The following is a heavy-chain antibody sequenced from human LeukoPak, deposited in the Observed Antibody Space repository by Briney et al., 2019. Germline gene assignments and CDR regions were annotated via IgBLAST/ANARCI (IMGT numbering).Heavy chain of an antibody. V-gene: IGHV4-61*02. D-gene: IGHD2-15*01. J-gene: IGHJ5*02. Sequence: KSSETLSLTSTVSGGSIISGSYYWSWIRQPAGKGLEWIGRIYTSGSTNYNPSLKSRVTISADTSKNQFSLKLSSVTAADTAVYYCARERYGSWFDPWGQGTLVTVSS. CDR2: IYTSGST. CDR1: GGSIISGSYY. CDR3: ARERYGSWFDP.